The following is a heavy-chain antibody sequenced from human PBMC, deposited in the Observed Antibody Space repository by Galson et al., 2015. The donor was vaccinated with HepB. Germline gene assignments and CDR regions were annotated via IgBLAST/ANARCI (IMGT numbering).Heavy chain of an antibody. CDR1: GGTFSSYA. CDR2: IIPIFGTA. J-gene: IGHJ6*03. D-gene: IGHD3-3*01. CDR3: ARGYDFWSGYYKRPYYYYMDV. Sequence: SVKVSCKASGGTFSSYAISWVRQAPGQGLEWMGGIIPIFGTANYAQKFQGRVTITADESTSTAYMELSSLRSEDTAVYYCARGYDFWSGYYKRPYYYYMDVWGKGTTVTVSS. V-gene: IGHV1-69*13.